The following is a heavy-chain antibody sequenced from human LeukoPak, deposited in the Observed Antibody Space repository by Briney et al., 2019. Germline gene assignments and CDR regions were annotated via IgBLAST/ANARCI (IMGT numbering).Heavy chain of an antibody. CDR1: GGSISSYY. J-gene: IGHJ4*02. D-gene: IGHD4-17*01. CDR3: ARGLMGDYGDYQMLDY. CDR2: IYYSGST. V-gene: IGHV4-59*01. Sequence: SETLSLTCTVSGGSISSYYWSWIRQPPGKGLEWIGYIYYSGSTNYNPSLKSRVTISVDTSKNQFSLKLSSVTAADTAVYYCARGLMGDYGDYQMLDYWGQGTLVTVSS.